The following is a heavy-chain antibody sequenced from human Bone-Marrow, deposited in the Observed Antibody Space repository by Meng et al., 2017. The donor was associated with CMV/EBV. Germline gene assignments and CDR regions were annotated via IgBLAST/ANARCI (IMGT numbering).Heavy chain of an antibody. CDR2: INPNGANT. D-gene: IGHD3-3*01. Sequence: GGSLRLSCVASGFAFSSIAMHWVRQAPGKGLEFVSAINPNGANTYYADSVKGRFTISRDNAKNSLYLQMNSLRAEDTAVYYCARDSAELRFLEWLSLYLDYWGQGTLVTVSS. CDR3: ARDSAELRFLEWLSLYLDY. J-gene: IGHJ4*02. V-gene: IGHV3-64*02. CDR1: GFAFSSIA.